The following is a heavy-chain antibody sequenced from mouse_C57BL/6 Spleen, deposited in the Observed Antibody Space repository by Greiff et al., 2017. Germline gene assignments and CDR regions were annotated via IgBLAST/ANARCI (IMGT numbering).Heavy chain of an antibody. J-gene: IGHJ1*03. V-gene: IGHV1-85*01. D-gene: IGHD1-1*01. CDR1: GYTFTSYD. CDR2: IYPSDGST. Sequence: QVQLKESGPELVKPGASVKLSCKASGYTFTSYDINWVKQRPGQGLEWIGWIYPSDGSTKYNEKFKGKATLPVDTSSSTAYMELHSLTSEDSAVDFCASGATVSYWYFDVWGTGTTVTVSA. CDR3: ASGATVSYWYFDV.